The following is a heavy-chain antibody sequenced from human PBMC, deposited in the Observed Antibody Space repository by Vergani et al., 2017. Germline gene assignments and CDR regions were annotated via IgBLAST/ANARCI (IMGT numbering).Heavy chain of an antibody. Sequence: QVQLQESGPGLVKPSETLSLTCAVYGGSFSGYYWSWIRQPPGKGLEWIGEINHSGSTNYNPSLKSRVTISVDTSKNQFSLKLSSVTAADTAVYYCARGGGAVAGTSGYFDLWGRGTLVTVSS. CDR1: GGSFSGYY. V-gene: IGHV4-34*01. D-gene: IGHD6-19*01. CDR3: ARGGGAVAGTSGYFDL. CDR2: INHSGST. J-gene: IGHJ2*01.